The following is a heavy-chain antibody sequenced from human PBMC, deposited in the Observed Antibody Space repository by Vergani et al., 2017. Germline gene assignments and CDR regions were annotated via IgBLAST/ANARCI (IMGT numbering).Heavy chain of an antibody. D-gene: IGHD1-20*01. Sequence: EVQLVESGGGLVQPGGSLRLSCAASGFTFSSYAMHWVRQAPGKGLEYVSAISSNGGSTYYANSVKGRFTISRDNSKNTLYLQMGSLRAEDMAVYYCARVVSPASITGTTGWFDPWGQGTLVTVSS. CDR3: ARVVSPASITGTTGWFDP. CDR1: GFTFSSYA. J-gene: IGHJ5*02. V-gene: IGHV3-64*01. CDR2: ISSNGGST.